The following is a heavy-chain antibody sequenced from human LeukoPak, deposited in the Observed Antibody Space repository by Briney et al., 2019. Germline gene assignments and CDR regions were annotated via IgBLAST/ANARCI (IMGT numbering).Heavy chain of an antibody. D-gene: IGHD6-19*01. CDR3: AKAAAGQWLGNFDY. V-gene: IGHV3-23*01. CDR2: ISGSGGST. J-gene: IGHJ4*02. CDR1: GFTFSSYA. Sequence: GGSLRLSCAASGFTFSSYAMSWVRQAPGKGLEWVSAISGSGGSTYYADSVKGRFTTSRDNSKNALYLQMNSLRAEDTAVYYCAKAAAGQWLGNFDYWGQGTLVTVSS.